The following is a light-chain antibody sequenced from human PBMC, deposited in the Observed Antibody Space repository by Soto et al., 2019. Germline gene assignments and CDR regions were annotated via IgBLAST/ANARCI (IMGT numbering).Light chain of an antibody. J-gene: IGLJ1*01. CDR2: DVN. Sequence: QSVLTQPASVSESPGQSIAISCTGTSSDVGFYNYVSWYRQHPGKAPKLMVYDVNNRPSGVSNRFSGSKSGNTASLTISGLQAEDEADYYCTSYTTSSTYVFGTGTKVTVL. CDR1: SSDVGFYNY. V-gene: IGLV2-14*03. CDR3: TSYTTSSTYV.